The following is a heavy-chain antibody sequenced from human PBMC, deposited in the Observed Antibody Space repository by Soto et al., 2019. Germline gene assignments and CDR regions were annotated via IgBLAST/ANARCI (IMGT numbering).Heavy chain of an antibody. J-gene: IGHJ6*02. D-gene: IGHD5-18*01. Sequence: QVQLVQSGAEVKKPGASVKDSCKASGYTFTSYGISWVRQAPGQGLEWMGWISAYNGNTHYARKFQGRVTMTTDTSTSTAYMELRSLRSDDTAVYYCARDPAAMVTYYYYGMDVWGQGTTVTVSS. V-gene: IGHV1-18*04. CDR3: ARDPAAMVTYYYYGMDV. CDR2: ISAYNGNT. CDR1: GYTFTSYG.